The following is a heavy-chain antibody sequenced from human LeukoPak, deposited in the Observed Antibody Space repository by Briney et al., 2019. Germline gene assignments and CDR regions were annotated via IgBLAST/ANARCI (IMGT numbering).Heavy chain of an antibody. D-gene: IGHD3-10*01. J-gene: IGHJ4*02. V-gene: IGHV3-23*01. CDR2: IFGADKNTT. CDR1: GFPFSSYA. Sequence: GGSLGLSCAASGFPFSSYAMNWVRQATGKGLEWVSFIFGADKNTTYYADSVKGRFTVSRDISKNTLDLQMTDLIPEDTAIYYCAKRNTMVRGGPCFDYWGQGILVAVSS. CDR3: AKRNTMVRGGPCFDY.